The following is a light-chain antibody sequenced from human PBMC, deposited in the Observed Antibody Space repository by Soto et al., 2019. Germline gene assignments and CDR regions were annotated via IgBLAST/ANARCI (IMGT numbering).Light chain of an antibody. CDR2: DVS. Sequence: QSALTQPASVSGSPGQSITISCTGTSSDVGGYNHVSWYQQYPGKAPKLMIFDVSNRPSGVSNRFSGSKSGNTASLTISGLQAEDEADYYCNSYTSSSTVVFGGGTKVTVL. CDR1: SSDVGGYNH. CDR3: NSYTSSSTVV. J-gene: IGLJ2*01. V-gene: IGLV2-14*01.